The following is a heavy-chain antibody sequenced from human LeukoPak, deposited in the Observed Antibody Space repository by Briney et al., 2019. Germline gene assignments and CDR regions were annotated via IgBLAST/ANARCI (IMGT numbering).Heavy chain of an antibody. Sequence: GGSLRLSCAASGFTFSSYWMHWVRQAPGKGLVWVSRINSDGSSTSYADSVKGRFTISRDNAKNTLYLQMNSLRAEDTAVYYCARGLRYCIDGVCLNWFDPWGQGTLVTVSS. CDR1: GFTFSSYW. D-gene: IGHD2-8*01. CDR2: INSDGSST. J-gene: IGHJ5*02. V-gene: IGHV3-74*01. CDR3: ARGLRYCIDGVCLNWFDP.